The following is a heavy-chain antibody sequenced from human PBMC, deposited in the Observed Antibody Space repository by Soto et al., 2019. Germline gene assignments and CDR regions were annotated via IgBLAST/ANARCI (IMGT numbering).Heavy chain of an antibody. V-gene: IGHV4-59*08. CDR2: IYYSGST. J-gene: IGHJ4*02. CDR3: ASSPGYCSSTSCYVFDY. CDR1: VGSISSYY. D-gene: IGHD2-2*01. Sequence: SETLSLTCTVSVGSISSYYWSWIRQPPGKGLEWIGYIYYSGSTNYNPSLKSRVTISVDTSKNQFSLKLSSVTAADTAVYYCASSPGYCSSTSCYVFDYWGQGTLVTVSS.